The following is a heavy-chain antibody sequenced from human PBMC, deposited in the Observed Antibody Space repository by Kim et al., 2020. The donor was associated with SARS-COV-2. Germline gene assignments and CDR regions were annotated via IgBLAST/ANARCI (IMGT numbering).Heavy chain of an antibody. CDR1: GFTFSSSG. D-gene: IGHD6-13*01. V-gene: IGHV3-30*18. CDR3: AKGLAGGWYALDYYGIDV. Sequence: GGSLRLSCAASGFTFSSSGMHWVRQAPGNGLEVEAGISNDGSNNNYAHSVKGRFTISRDNSKNTLSLQMYSLIAADTAVYYCAKGLAGGWYALDYYGIDVWGQGATGTVSS. J-gene: IGHJ6*02. CDR2: ISNDGSNN.